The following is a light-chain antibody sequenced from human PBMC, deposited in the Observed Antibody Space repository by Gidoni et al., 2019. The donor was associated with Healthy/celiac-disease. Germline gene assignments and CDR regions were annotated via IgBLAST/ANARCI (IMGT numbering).Light chain of an antibody. J-gene: IGLJ3*02. V-gene: IGLV3-19*01. CDR1: SLRSYY. CDR2: GKN. CDR3: NSRDSSGNHLV. Sequence: SSELTQEPAVSVALGQTVRITCQGDSLRSYYASWYQQKPGQAPVLVIYGKNNRPSGIPDRFSGSSSGNTASLTITGAQAEDEADYYCNSRDSSGNHLVFGGGTKLNVL.